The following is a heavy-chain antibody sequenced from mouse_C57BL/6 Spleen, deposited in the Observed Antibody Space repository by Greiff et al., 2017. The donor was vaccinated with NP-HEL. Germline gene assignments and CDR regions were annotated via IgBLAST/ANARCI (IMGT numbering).Heavy chain of an antibody. J-gene: IGHJ4*01. CDR2: IWTGGGT. V-gene: IGHV2-9-1*01. D-gene: IGHD4-1*01. CDR3: ARKGWDVDYYAMDY. CDR1: GFSLTSYA. Sequence: VMLVESGPGLVAPSQSLSITCTVSGFSLTSYAISWVRQPPGKGLEWLGVIWTGGGTNYNSALKSRLSISKDNSKSQVFLKMNSLQTDDTARYYCARKGWDVDYYAMDYWGQGTSVTVSS.